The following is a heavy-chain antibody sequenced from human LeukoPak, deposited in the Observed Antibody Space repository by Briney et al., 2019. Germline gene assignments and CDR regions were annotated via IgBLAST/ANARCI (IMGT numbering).Heavy chain of an antibody. V-gene: IGHV3-30*18. CDR2: ISYDGSNK. CDR1: GFTFSSYG. CDR3: ANHRRWELPLMDY. J-gene: IGHJ4*02. Sequence: GGSLRLSCAASGFTFSSYGMHWVRQAPGKGLEWVAVISYDGSNKYYADSVKGRFTISRDNSKNTLYLQMNSLRAEDTAVYYCANHRRWELPLMDYWGQGTLVTVSS. D-gene: IGHD1-26*01.